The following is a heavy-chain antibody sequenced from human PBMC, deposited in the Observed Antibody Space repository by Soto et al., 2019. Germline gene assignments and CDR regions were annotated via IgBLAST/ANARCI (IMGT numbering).Heavy chain of an antibody. CDR2: IYHSGST. Sequence: PSETLSLTCAVSGGSISSSNWWSWVRQPPGRGLEWIGEIYHSGSTNYNPSLKSRVTISVDKSQNQFSLKLSSVTAADTAVYYCASRIAAAGPYYYYYGMDGWGQGTTVTVYS. CDR3: ASRIAAAGPYYYYYGMDG. D-gene: IGHD6-13*01. J-gene: IGHJ6*02. V-gene: IGHV4-4*02. CDR1: GGSISSSNW.